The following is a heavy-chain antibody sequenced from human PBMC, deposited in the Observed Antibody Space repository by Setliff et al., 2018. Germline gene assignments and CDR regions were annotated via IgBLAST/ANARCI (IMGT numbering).Heavy chain of an antibody. CDR3: AISTIFGVVSPTPDAFDI. J-gene: IGHJ3*02. V-gene: IGHV4-38-2*01. CDR1: GYSISSGYY. D-gene: IGHD3-3*01. Sequence: SETLSLTCAVSGYSISSGYYWGWIRQSPGKGLEWIGSIYHSGSTYYNPSPKSRVTISVDTSKTQFSLKLSRLRSEDTAVYYCAISTIFGVVSPTPDAFDIWGQGTMGTVSS. CDR2: IYHSGST.